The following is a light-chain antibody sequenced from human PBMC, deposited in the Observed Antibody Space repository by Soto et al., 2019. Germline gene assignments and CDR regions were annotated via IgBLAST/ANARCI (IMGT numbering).Light chain of an antibody. J-gene: IGKJ4*01. CDR3: KQATSFPPIT. CDR1: QGLSSW. CDR2: AAS. V-gene: IGKV1-12*01. Sequence: IQMTQSPSSVSASVGDRVTITCRASQGLSSWLAWYQQRPGKPPKLLIYAASILQSGVPSRFSGSGSGTDFTLPISSLQPEYFATYYCKQATSFPPITFGGGTRVDI.